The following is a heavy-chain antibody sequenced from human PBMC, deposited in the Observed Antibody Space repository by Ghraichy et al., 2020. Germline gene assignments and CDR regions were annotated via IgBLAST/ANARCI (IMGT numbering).Heavy chain of an antibody. D-gene: IGHD6-6*01. J-gene: IGHJ4*02. V-gene: IGHV3-23*01. CDR3: AKDSRPSIAARPDY. Sequence: GESLRLSCAASGFTFSSYAMSWVRQAPGKGLEWVSAISGSGGSTYYADSVKGRFTISRDNSKNTLYLQMNSLRAEDTAVYYCAKDSRPSIAARPDYWGQGTLVTVSS. CDR2: ISGSGGST. CDR1: GFTFSSYA.